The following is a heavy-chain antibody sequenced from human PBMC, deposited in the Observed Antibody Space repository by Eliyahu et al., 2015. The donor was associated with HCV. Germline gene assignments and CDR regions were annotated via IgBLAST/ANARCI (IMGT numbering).Heavy chain of an antibody. Sequence: EVQLVESGGGLVQPGGSLXLSCXPXGFPFTMYWMXWVRQAPGKGLGWVTNIKPDGSEKSYLDSVKGRFTISRDNAKNSLDLQMNSLRAEDTAMYFCARVGYGGNSFDYWGQGTLVTVSS. J-gene: IGHJ4*02. V-gene: IGHV3-7*03. D-gene: IGHD4-23*01. CDR1: GFPFTMYW. CDR2: IKPDGSEK. CDR3: ARVGYGGNSFDY.